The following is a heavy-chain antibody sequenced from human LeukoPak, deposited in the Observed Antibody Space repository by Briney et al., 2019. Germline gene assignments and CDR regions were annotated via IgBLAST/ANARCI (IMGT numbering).Heavy chain of an antibody. J-gene: IGHJ4*02. CDR3: ASEGYSSGWNFDY. CDR1: GYTFTGYY. Sequence: SVKVSCKASGYTFTGYYMHWVRQAPGQGLEWMGWINPNSGGTNYAQKFQGRVTMTRDTPISTAYMERSRLRSDDTAVYYCASEGYSSGWNFDYWGQGTLVTVSS. V-gene: IGHV1-2*02. D-gene: IGHD6-19*01. CDR2: INPNSGGT.